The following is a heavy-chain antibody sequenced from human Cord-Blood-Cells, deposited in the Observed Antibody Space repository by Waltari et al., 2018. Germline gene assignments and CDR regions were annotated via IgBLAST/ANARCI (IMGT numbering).Heavy chain of an antibody. CDR3: ARRGYSSSFDY. V-gene: IGHV4-39*01. D-gene: IGHD6-13*01. Sequence: QLQLQESGPGLVKPSETLSLTCTVSGGSISSSSYYWGWIRQPTGQGMEWIGSIYYSGSTYYNPCLKGGVTISVDTSKNQFSLKLSSVTAADTAVYYCARRGYSSSFDYWGQGTLVTVSS. CDR1: GGSISSSSYY. J-gene: IGHJ4*02. CDR2: IYYSGST.